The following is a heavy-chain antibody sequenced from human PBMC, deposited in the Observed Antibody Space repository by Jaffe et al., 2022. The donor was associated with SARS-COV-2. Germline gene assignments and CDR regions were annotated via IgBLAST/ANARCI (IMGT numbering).Heavy chain of an antibody. CDR3: ARSWYSSSLAAGFRYYYYYYGMDV. D-gene: IGHD6-13*01. J-gene: IGHJ6*02. CDR1: GGSISSYY. V-gene: IGHV4-59*01. Sequence: QVQLQESGPGLVKPSETLSLTCTVSGGSISSYYWSWIRQPPGKGLEWIGYIYYSGSTNYNPSLKSRVTISVDTSKNQFSLKLSSVTAADTAVYYCARSWYSSSLAAGFRYYYYYYGMDVWGQGTTVTVSS. CDR2: IYYSGST.